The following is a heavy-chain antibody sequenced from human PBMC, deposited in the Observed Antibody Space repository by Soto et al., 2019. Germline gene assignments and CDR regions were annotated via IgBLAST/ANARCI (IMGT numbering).Heavy chain of an antibody. Sequence: ASVEVSCKASGYTFTTYGIHWVRQAPGQGLEWMGWINAGNGDTKYSQKFQGRVTITRDKSASTAYMELSSLRSEDTAVYYCARDLGVVVIDYWGQGALVTVSS. D-gene: IGHD3-22*01. CDR3: ARDLGVVVIDY. V-gene: IGHV1-3*01. CDR1: GYTFTTYG. CDR2: INAGNGDT. J-gene: IGHJ4*02.